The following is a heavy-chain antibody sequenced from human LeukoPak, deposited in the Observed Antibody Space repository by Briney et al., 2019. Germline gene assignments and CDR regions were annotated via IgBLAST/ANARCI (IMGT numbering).Heavy chain of an antibody. J-gene: IGHJ4*02. D-gene: IGHD4-17*01. CDR3: AREDYGDYLFDY. CDR2: IYYSGST. Sequence: SETLSLTCTVSGGSISSYYWSWIRQPPGKGLEWIGYIYYSGSTNYNPSLKSRVTISVDTSKNQFSLKLSSVTAADTAVYYCAREDYGDYLFDYWGQGTLVTVSS. V-gene: IGHV4-59*01. CDR1: GGSISSYY.